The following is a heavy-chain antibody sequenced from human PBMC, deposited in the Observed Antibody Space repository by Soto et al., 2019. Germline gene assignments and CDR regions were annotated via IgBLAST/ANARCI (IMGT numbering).Heavy chain of an antibody. CDR1: GFIFTNYA. CDR3: AKEEDFWSGYCFDY. D-gene: IGHD3-3*01. V-gene: IGHV3-23*01. Sequence: EVQVSESGGGLVRPGGSLRLSCAASGFIFTNYAMNWVRQAPGKGLEWVSVIGGRGNSAYYADSVQGRFTISRDNSKNTLSLQMSSLTADDTAIYYCAKEEDFWSGYCFDYWGQGTLVTVSS. J-gene: IGHJ4*02. CDR2: IGGRGNSA.